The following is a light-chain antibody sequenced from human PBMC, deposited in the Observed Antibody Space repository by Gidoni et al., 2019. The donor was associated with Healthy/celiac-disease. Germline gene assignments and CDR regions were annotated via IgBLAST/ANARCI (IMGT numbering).Light chain of an antibody. CDR2: GAS. V-gene: IGKV3-15*01. Sequence: EIVMTQSPATLSVSPGARATLSCRASQSVSSNLAWYQQKPGQAPRLLIYGASTRATGIPARFSGSGSGTEFTLTISSLQSEDFAVYYRQQYNNWPETFGQGTKVEIK. CDR1: QSVSSN. CDR3: QQYNNWPET. J-gene: IGKJ1*01.